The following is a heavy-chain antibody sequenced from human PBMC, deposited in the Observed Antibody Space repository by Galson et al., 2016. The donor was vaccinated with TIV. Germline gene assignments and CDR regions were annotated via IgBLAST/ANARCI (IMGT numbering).Heavy chain of an antibody. Sequence: SLRLSCAASGFTFRSYSMNWVRQAPGKGLEWVSAITSTVDNRYYADSLKGRFTISRDNAKNSLFLQMNSLRAEDTAVYYCARAGSGWYELDYWGQGTLVTVSS. CDR2: ITSTVDNR. CDR1: GFTFRSYS. J-gene: IGHJ4*02. D-gene: IGHD6-19*01. CDR3: ARAGSGWYELDY. V-gene: IGHV3-21*01.